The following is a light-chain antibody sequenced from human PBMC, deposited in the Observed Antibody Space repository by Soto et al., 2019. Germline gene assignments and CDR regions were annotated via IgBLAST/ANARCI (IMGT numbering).Light chain of an antibody. CDR2: SNN. CDR3: GAWDDNLSGVV. J-gene: IGLJ2*01. V-gene: IGLV1-44*01. Sequence: QSVLTQPPSASGTPGQRGTLSCSGSGSNIGTNIVSWYQHLPGTAPKLLIYSNNQLPSGVPDRFSGYKSGTSASLAISGLKSEDEADYYCGAWDDNLSGVVFGGGTKLTVL. CDR1: GSNIGTNI.